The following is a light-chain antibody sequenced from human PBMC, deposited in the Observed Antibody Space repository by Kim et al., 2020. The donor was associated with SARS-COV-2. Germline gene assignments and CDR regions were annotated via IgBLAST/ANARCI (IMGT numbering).Light chain of an antibody. CDR3: CSFAGSYTLV. V-gene: IGLV2-11*01. CDR2: DVT. CDR1: SSDVGNSKY. Sequence: QSALTQPRSVSGSPGQSVTISCTGTSSDVGNSKYVSWYQQHPGKAPKVMIYDVTKRPSGVPDRFSGSKSGNTASLTISGLQAEDEADYYCCSFAGSYTLVFGGGTKLTVL. J-gene: IGLJ3*02.